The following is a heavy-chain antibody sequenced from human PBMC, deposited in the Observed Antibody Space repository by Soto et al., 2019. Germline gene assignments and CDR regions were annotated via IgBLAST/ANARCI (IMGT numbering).Heavy chain of an antibody. J-gene: IGHJ3*02. CDR3: ARGPYGDYVDAFDI. Sequence: TSETLSLTCSVSGGSISDYYWSWIRQPPGKGLGWIGYVSYSGSTNYNPSLKSRVTISVDTSKNQFSLKLNSVTAADTAVYYCARGPYGDYVDAFDIWGQGTMVTVSS. CDR2: VSYSGST. V-gene: IGHV4-59*01. D-gene: IGHD4-17*01. CDR1: GGSISDYY.